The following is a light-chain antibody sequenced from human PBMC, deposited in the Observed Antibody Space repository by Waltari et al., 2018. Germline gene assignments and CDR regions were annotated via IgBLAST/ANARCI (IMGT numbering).Light chain of an antibody. CDR3: CSYAGNYIWV. Sequence: QSALTQPAAVSGSPGPSVTLSCTGARSVIGRYDLVSWYQQHPGNAPKLVISDVTKRPSGVSDRFSGSKSGDTASLTISGLQFEDEADYYCCSYAGNYIWVFGGGTRLTVL. CDR1: RSVIGRYDL. CDR2: DVT. J-gene: IGLJ3*02. V-gene: IGLV2-23*02.